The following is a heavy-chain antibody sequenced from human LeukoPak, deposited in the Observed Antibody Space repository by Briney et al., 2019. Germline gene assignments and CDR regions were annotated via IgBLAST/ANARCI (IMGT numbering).Heavy chain of an antibody. Sequence: GGSLRLSCEASGFTFSSYWMYWVRQTPGKGLVWVSRINSDGSSTMYADSVKGRFTISRDNSKNTLYLQMGSLRAEDMAVYYCARALEGLVDYWGQGTLVTVSS. CDR1: GFTFSSYW. CDR2: INSDGSST. J-gene: IGHJ4*02. CDR3: ARALEGLVDY. V-gene: IGHV3-74*03.